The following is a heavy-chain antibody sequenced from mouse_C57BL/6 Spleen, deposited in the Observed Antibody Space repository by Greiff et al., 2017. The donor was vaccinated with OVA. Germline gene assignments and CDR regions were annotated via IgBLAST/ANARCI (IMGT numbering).Heavy chain of an antibody. CDR2: INPNYGTT. CDR1: GYSFTDYN. J-gene: IGHJ2*01. V-gene: IGHV1-39*01. D-gene: IGHD2-3*01. CDR3: ARSSNYDGYYVFDY. Sequence: EVQLQQSGPELVKPGASVKISCKASGYSFTDYNMNWVKQSNGKSLEWIGVINPNYGTTSYNQKFKGKATLTVDKSSSTAYMQLNSLTSEDSAVYYCARSSNYDGYYVFDYWGQGTTLTVSS.